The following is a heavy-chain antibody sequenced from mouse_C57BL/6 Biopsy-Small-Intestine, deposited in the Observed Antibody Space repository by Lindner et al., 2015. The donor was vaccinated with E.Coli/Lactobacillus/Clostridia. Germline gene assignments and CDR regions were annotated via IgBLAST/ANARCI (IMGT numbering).Heavy chain of an antibody. Sequence: EVQLQESGGGLVKPGGSLRLSCAASGFTLSSYAMSWVRQTPEKRLEWVATISAGGPYTHYPDNLKGRFIISRDNAKNNLDLQMSHLKSDDTAMYYCAREGYYYGSSYAMDYWGQGTSVTVSS. V-gene: IGHV5-4*01. CDR2: ISAGGPYT. J-gene: IGHJ4*01. CDR1: GFTLSSYA. CDR3: AREGYYYGSSYAMDY. D-gene: IGHD1-1*01.